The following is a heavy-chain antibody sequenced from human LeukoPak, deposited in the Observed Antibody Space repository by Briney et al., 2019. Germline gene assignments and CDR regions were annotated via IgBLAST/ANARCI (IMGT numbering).Heavy chain of an antibody. Sequence: SETLSLTYSVAGGSISSGSYYWSWIRQPAGKGLEWIGRIYTSGSTNYNPSLKSRVTISVDTSKNQFSLKLSSVTAADTAVYYCAREANVDTAMVGYYFDYWGQGTLVTVSS. CDR2: IYTSGST. J-gene: IGHJ4*02. CDR1: GGSISSGSYY. V-gene: IGHV4-61*02. D-gene: IGHD5-18*01. CDR3: AREANVDTAMVGYYFDY.